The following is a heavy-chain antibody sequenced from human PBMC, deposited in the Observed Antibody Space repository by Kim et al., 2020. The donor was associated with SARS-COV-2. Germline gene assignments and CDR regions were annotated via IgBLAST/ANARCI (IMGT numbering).Heavy chain of an antibody. CDR2: IKSKIDGGTT. CDR3: STDFPSSL. V-gene: IGHV3-15*05. D-gene: IGHD6-6*01. Sequence: GGSLRLSCVASGFTFSDAWMSWVRQAPGKGLEWVGRIKSKIDGGTTDYAAPVKGRFTISRDDSKNTMYLQMDGLKTEDTAVYFCSTDFPSSLWGRGTLVTVPS. J-gene: IGHJ4*02. CDR1: GFTFSDAW.